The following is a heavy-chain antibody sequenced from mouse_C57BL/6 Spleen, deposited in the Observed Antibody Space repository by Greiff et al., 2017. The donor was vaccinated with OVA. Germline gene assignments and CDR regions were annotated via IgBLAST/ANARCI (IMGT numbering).Heavy chain of an antibody. CDR2: IYPGDGDT. CDR3: ARGDYYVYAMDY. J-gene: IGHJ4*01. Sequence: QVQLQQSGPELVKPGASVKISCKASGYAFSSSWMNWVKQRPGKGLEWIGRIYPGDGDTNYNGKFKGKATLTADKSSSTAYMQLSSLTSEDSAVYFCARGDYYVYAMDYWGQGTSVTVSS. V-gene: IGHV1-82*01. D-gene: IGHD2-1*01. CDR1: GYAFSSSW.